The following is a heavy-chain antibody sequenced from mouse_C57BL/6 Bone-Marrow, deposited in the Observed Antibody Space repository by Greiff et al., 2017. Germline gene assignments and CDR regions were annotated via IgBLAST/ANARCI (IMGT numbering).Heavy chain of an antibody. D-gene: IGHD1-1*01. CDR1: GFTINDYY. CDR3: TTGITTVVDY. V-gene: IGHV14-1*01. J-gene: IGHJ2*01. CDR2: IDPEDGDT. Sequence: VQLQQSGAELVRPGASVKLSCTASGFTINDYYMNWVKQRPEQGLEWIGRIDPEDGDTEYAPKFQGKATMTADTSSNTAYLQLSSRTTEGTAVYYCTTGITTVVDYWGQGTTLTVSS.